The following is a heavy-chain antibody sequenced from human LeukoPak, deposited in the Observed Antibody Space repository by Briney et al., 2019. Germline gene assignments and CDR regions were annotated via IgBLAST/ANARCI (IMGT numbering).Heavy chain of an antibody. Sequence: PGGSLRLSCAASGFTFSSYAMSWVRQAPGKGLEWVSAISGSGGSTYYADSVKGRFTISRDNSKNTLYLQMNSLRAEDTAVYYCAKGEKAGGPDFWSGYWYFDYWGQGTLVTVSS. CDR1: GFTFSSYA. CDR3: AKGEKAGGPDFWSGYWYFDY. CDR2: ISGSGGST. J-gene: IGHJ4*02. V-gene: IGHV3-23*01. D-gene: IGHD3-3*01.